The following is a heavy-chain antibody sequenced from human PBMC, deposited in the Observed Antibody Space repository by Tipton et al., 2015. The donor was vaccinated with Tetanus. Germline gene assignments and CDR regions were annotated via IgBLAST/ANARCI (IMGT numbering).Heavy chain of an antibody. CDR3: ARHSGSYPFDY. V-gene: IGHV4-59*08. Sequence: TLSLTCSVPGGSISSYYWSWIRQPPGKGLEWIGYIYYSGSTNYNPSLKSRVTTSVDTSKNQFPLKLSSVTAADTAVYYCARHSGSYPFDYWSQGTLVTVSS. J-gene: IGHJ4*02. CDR1: GGSISSYY. CDR2: IYYSGST. D-gene: IGHD1-26*01.